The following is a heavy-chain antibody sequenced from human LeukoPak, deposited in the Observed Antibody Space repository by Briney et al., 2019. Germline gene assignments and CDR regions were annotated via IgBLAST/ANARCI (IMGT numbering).Heavy chain of an antibody. CDR2: IYYSGST. J-gene: IGHJ5*02. Sequence: PSETLSLTCTVSGGSISRGGYYWSWIRQHPGKGLEWIGYIYYSGSTYYNPSLKTRVTISVDTSKNQFSLKLSSVTAADTAVYYCAGAIVVVPAAPSSWFDPWGQGTLVTVSS. V-gene: IGHV4-31*03. CDR1: GGSISRGGYY. CDR3: AGAIVVVPAAPSSWFDP. D-gene: IGHD2-2*01.